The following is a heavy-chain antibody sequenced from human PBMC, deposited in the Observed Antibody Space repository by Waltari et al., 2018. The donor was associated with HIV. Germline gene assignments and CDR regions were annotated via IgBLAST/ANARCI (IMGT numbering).Heavy chain of an antibody. Sequence: EVQLLESGGGLVQPGGSLRLSCAASGFTFSSYAMSWVRQAPGKGLEWVSGISGSGGSTYSADSGKGRFTISRDNSKNTLYLQMNSLRAEDTAVYYCAKDQPLIAVEDYWGQGTLVTVSS. CDR1: GFTFSSYA. J-gene: IGHJ4*02. CDR3: AKDQPLIAVEDY. CDR2: ISGSGGST. D-gene: IGHD6-19*01. V-gene: IGHV3-23*01.